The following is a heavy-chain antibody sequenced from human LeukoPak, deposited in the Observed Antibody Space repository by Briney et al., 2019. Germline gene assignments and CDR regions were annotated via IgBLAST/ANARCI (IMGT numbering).Heavy chain of an antibody. D-gene: IGHD4-17*01. Sequence: ASVKVSCKISGYTLTEVSMHWVPHAPGKGLECGGGFDPADGETIYAQKFQGRVTMSEDTSTDTAYMDLSSLRSEDTAVYYCATEVVGYGDVHYFDSWGQGTLVTVSS. CDR3: ATEVVGYGDVHYFDS. J-gene: IGHJ4*02. CDR2: FDPADGET. V-gene: IGHV1-24*01. CDR1: GYTLTEVS.